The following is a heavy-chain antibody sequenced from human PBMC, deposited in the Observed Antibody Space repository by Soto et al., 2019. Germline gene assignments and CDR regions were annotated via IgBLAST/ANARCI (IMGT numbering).Heavy chain of an antibody. CDR3: ARKLDYGDYVDY. Sequence: SETLSLTCTVSGGSIISGGYYWSWIRQHPGKGLEWIGYIYYSGSTYYNPSLKSRVTISVDTSKNQFSLKLSSVTAADTAVYYCARKLDYGDYVDYWGQGTLVTVSS. CDR1: GGSIISGGYY. CDR2: IYYSGST. V-gene: IGHV4-31*03. D-gene: IGHD4-17*01. J-gene: IGHJ4*02.